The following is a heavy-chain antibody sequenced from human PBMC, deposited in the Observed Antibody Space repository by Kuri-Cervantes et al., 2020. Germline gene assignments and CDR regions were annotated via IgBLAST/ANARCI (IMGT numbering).Heavy chain of an antibody. D-gene: IGHD6-13*01. CDR2: IYPGDSDT. J-gene: IGHJ4*02. Sequence: GGSLRLSCKGSGYSFTSYWIGWVRQMPGKGLEWMGIIYPGDSDTRYSPSFQGQVTISADKSISTAYLQWSSLKASDTAMYYCTRRSSSWQDWGQGTLVTVSS. CDR1: GYSFTSYW. CDR3: TRRSSSWQD. V-gene: IGHV5-51*01.